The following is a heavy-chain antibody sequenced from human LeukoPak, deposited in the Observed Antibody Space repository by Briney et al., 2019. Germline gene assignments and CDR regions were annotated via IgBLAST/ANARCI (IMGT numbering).Heavy chain of an antibody. CDR2: IYTSGST. D-gene: IGHD2-2*01. J-gene: IGHJ3*02. Sequence: SQTLSLTCTVSGGSISSGSYYWSWIRQPAGKGLEWIGRIYTSGSTNYNPSLTSRVTMSVDTSKNQFSLKLTSVTAADTAVYYCARDRCNSTTCASRGAFDIWGQGTMVTVS. V-gene: IGHV4-61*02. CDR1: GGSISSGSYY. CDR3: ARDRCNSTTCASRGAFDI.